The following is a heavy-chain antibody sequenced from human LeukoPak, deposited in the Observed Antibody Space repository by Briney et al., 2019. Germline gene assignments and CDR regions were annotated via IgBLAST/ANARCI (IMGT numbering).Heavy chain of an antibody. D-gene: IGHD1-26*01. J-gene: IGHJ4*02. Sequence: GRSLRLSCGASGFSFSSYGMHWVRQAPGKGLEWVAVMSRDGSHIYYADSVKGRFTISRDNSKNTVYLQMNSLRAEDTAVYYCARDRSGSLWGQGTLVTVSS. CDR1: GFSFSSYG. CDR2: MSRDGSHI. V-gene: IGHV3-30*03. CDR3: ARDRSGSL.